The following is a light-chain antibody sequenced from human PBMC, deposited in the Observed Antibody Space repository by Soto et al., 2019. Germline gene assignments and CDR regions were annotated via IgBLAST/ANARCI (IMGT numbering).Light chain of an antibody. CDR1: QSVRSD. CDR3: QHYYTWPRS. CDR2: GAS. J-gene: IGKJ4*01. Sequence: EIVMTQPPATLSVSPGERATLSCRASQSVRSDLAWYQQGPGQTPRLLIYGASTRVPGIPARFSGSGAGTEFTLTIDNLQSEDFAVYYCQHYYTWPRSFGGGTKVEI. V-gene: IGKV3-15*01.